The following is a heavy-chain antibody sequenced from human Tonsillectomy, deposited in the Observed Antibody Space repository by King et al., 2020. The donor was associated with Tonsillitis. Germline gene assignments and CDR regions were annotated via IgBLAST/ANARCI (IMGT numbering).Heavy chain of an antibody. J-gene: IGHJ4*02. V-gene: IGHV3-74*01. CDR1: GFTFSSYW. CDR3: VRDPHDSSGYYYTWRY. D-gene: IGHD3-22*01. Sequence: VQLVESGGGLVQPGGSLRLSCAASGFTFSSYWMHWVRQAPGKGLVWVSRINSDGSSTSYADSVKGRFTISRDNAKNTLYLQMNSLRAEDTAVYYCVRDPHDSSGYYYTWRYWGQGTLVTVSS. CDR2: INSDGSST.